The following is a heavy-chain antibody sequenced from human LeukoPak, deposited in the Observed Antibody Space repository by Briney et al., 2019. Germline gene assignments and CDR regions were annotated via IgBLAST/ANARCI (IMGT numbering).Heavy chain of an antibody. V-gene: IGHV3-33*01. CDR3: ARRPGVAAAGRVYYGMDV. CDR2: IWYDGSNK. J-gene: IGHJ6*02. Sequence: GRSLRLSCAASGFTFSSYGMHWVRQAPGKGLEWVAVIWYDGSNKYYADSVKGRFTISRDNSKNTLYLQMNSLRAEDTAVYYCARRPGVAAAGRVYYGMDVWAKGPRSPSP. D-gene: IGHD6-13*01. CDR1: GFTFSSYG.